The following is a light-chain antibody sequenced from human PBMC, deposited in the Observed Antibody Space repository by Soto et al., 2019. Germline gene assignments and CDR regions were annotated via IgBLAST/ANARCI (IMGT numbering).Light chain of an antibody. CDR2: GAS. V-gene: IGKV3-20*01. CDR3: QQFTGSPHT. Sequence: EIVLTQSPGTRSLSPGERATLSCRASESISISYLAWYQQQTGQAPRLLISGASSRATGIPDRFSVSGSGTDFTLTINRLEPEDFAVYYCQQFTGSPHTFGQGTKLEIK. CDR1: ESISISY. J-gene: IGKJ2*01.